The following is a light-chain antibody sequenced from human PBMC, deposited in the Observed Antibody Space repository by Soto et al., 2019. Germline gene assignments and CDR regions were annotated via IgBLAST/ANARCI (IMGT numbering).Light chain of an antibody. CDR1: QSLLRSNGYNY. CDR2: LGS. Sequence: DIVMTQAPLSLPVTPGEPASISCRSSQSLLRSNGYNYLDWYLQKPGESPQLLIYLGSNRASRVPDRFSGSGSXTDXXLXIXXXXXEXXXXYXXXQGLQTPCTFGQGTKLEI. V-gene: IGKV2-28*01. CDR3: XQGLQTPCT. J-gene: IGKJ2*02.